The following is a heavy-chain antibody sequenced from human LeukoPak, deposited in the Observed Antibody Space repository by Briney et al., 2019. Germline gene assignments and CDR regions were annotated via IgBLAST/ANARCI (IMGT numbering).Heavy chain of an antibody. CDR1: GGSISSYY. CDR3: ARHSAYSSGWYEDY. D-gene: IGHD6-19*01. CDR2: IYYSGST. J-gene: IGHJ4*02. Sequence: SETLSLTCTVSGGSISSYYWSWIRQPPGKGLEWIGYIYYSGSTNYNPSLKSRVTISVDTSKNQFSLKLSSVTAADTAVYYCARHSAYSSGWYEDYWGQGTLVTVSS. V-gene: IGHV4-59*08.